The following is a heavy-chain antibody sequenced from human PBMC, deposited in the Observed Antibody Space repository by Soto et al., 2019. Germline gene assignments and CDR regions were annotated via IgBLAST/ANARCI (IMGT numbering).Heavy chain of an antibody. D-gene: IGHD3-16*02. V-gene: IGHV1-69*06. Sequence: GASVKVSCKASGGTFSSYAISWVRQAPGQGLEWMGGIIPIFGTANYAQKFQGRVTITADKSMSTAYMELSSPRSEDTAVYYCASFEYDYVWGSYRPLNPWGQGTLVTVSS. CDR1: GGTFSSYA. CDR2: IIPIFGTA. CDR3: ASFEYDYVWGSYRPLNP. J-gene: IGHJ5*02.